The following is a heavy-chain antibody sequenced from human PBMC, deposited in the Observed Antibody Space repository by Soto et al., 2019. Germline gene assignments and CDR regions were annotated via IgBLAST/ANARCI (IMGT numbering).Heavy chain of an antibody. J-gene: IGHJ4*02. CDR2: VYYSGTT. V-gene: IGHV4-59*01. Sequence: WTWIXQPXXXGLEWVGYVYYSGTTYYNPSLQSRVTISVDTSKNQFSLKVXSVTAADTAIYYCARAGSTWXXXFDYWGQGSLVX. D-gene: IGHD6-13*01. CDR3: ARAGSTWXXXFDY.